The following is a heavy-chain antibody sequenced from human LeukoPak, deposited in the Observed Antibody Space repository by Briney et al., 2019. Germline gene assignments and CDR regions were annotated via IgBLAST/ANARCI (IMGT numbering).Heavy chain of an antibody. CDR1: GGSISSSSYY. Sequence: SETLSLTCTVSGGSISSSSYYWGWIRQPPGKGLEWIGSIYYSGSTYYNPSLKSRVTISVDTSKNQFSLKLSSVTAADTAVYYCARETYYYGSGSYYNNYRVSYMDVWGKGTTVTVSS. V-gene: IGHV4-39*07. J-gene: IGHJ6*03. CDR2: IYYSGST. D-gene: IGHD3-10*01. CDR3: ARETYYYGSGSYYNNYRVSYMDV.